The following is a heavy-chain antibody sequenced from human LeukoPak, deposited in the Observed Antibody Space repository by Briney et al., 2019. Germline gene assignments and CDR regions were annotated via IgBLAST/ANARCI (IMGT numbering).Heavy chain of an antibody. D-gene: IGHD5-18*01. CDR3: ARDGYSYGLRDYYYMDV. CDR1: GYTFTYYA. Sequence: GASVKVSCKASGYTFTYYAITWVRQAPGQGLEWMGWTSTYNDGKNYAQKLQGRVTMATDTSTNTAYMELRSLRSDDTAVYYCARDGYSYGLRDYYYMDVWGKGTTVIVSS. CDR2: TSTYNDGK. J-gene: IGHJ6*03. V-gene: IGHV1-18*01.